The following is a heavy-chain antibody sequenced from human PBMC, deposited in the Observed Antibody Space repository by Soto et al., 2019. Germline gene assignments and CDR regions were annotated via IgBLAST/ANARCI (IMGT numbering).Heavy chain of an antibody. J-gene: IGHJ6*02. Sequence: QVQLVESGGGVVQPGRSLRLSCAASGFTFSSYGMHWVRQAPGKGLEWVAVISYDGSNKYYADSVKGRFTISRDNSKNTLYLQMNSLRAEDTAVYYCAKDPVLGWVDDYYYYGMDVWGQGTTVTVSS. CDR3: AKDPVLGWVDDYYYYGMDV. CDR2: ISYDGSNK. CDR1: GFTFSSYG. D-gene: IGHD5-12*01. V-gene: IGHV3-30*18.